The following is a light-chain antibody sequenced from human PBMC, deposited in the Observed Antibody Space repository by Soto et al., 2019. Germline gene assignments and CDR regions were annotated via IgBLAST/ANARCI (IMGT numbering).Light chain of an antibody. CDR3: QQYGSSGT. J-gene: IGKJ1*01. CDR1: QSLGSN. CDR2: GAS. Sequence: EIVMTQSPGTLSVSPGERATLSCRASQSLGSNLAWYQQKPGQAPRLLIYGASTRATGIPARFSGSGSGTEFTLTISSLQSEDFAVYYCQQYGSSGTFGQGTKVEIK. V-gene: IGKV3-15*01.